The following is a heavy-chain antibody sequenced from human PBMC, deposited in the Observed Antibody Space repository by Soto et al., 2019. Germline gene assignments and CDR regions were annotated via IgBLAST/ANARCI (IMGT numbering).Heavy chain of an antibody. Sequence: FSVNVDCKGSAYILNKYVISWGRKAPGQGLEWMGGILPIFGAANYAQKFQGRITITADKSTSTSYMEVISLTSEDTAVYFCARDPHYGDYVNYYFYGMDVWGQGTTVTVSS. J-gene: IGHJ6*02. V-gene: IGHV1-69*06. D-gene: IGHD4-17*01. CDR2: ILPIFGAA. CDR1: AYILNKYV. CDR3: ARDPHYGDYVNYYFYGMDV.